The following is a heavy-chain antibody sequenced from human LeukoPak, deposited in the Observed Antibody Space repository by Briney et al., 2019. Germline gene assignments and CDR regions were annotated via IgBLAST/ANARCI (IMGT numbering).Heavy chain of an antibody. J-gene: IGHJ4*03. CDR2: INHRGDT. D-gene: IGHD1-1*01. CDR3: ARGPTISETGYFDY. Sequence: SETLSLTCAVYGGSFSRYYWSWIRQSPGKGLESIAEINHRGDTNYNPSVKSRVTISVDTSKNQFSLKVTSLTAADTAVYFCARGPTISETGYFDYWGQGTLVTVSS. V-gene: IGHV4-34*01. CDR1: GGSFSRYY.